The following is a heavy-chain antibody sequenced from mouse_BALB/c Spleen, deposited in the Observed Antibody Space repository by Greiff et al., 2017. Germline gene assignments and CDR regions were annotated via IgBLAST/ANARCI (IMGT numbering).Heavy chain of an antibody. Sequence: VKLMESGAELAKPGASVKMSCKASGYTFTSYWMHWVKQRPGQGLEWIGYINPSTGYTEYNQKFKDKATLTADKSSSTAYMQLSSLTSEDSAVYYCARGDYEFAYWGQGTLVTVSA. V-gene: IGHV1-7*01. CDR2: INPSTGYT. CDR3: ARGDYEFAY. J-gene: IGHJ3*01. D-gene: IGHD2-4*01. CDR1: GYTFTSYW.